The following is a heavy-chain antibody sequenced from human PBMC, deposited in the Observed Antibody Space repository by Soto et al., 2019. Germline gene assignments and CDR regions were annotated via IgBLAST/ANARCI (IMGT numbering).Heavy chain of an antibody. V-gene: IGHV1-69*06. CDR3: ARGAYGSGNYYTGPSAFDI. Sequence: QVQLEQSGAGVKKPGSSVKVSCKASGGTLSDHGVAWLRQAPGQGLEWMGGTIPVFNTAKYAQKFQGRVTVTADKFTNIAYMELSSLRSEDTAFYFCARGAYGSGNYYTGPSAFDIWGQGTMVIVSS. CDR2: TIPVFNTA. D-gene: IGHD3-10*01. CDR1: GGTLSDHG. J-gene: IGHJ3*02.